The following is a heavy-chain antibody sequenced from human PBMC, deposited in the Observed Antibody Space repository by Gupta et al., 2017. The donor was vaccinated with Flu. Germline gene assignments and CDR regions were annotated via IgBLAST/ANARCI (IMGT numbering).Heavy chain of an antibody. J-gene: IGHJ4*02. V-gene: IGHV3-7*01. Sequence: YWMNWVRQAPGKGLEWVANIKQDGSEKNYVDSVKGRFTISRDNAKSSLYLQMNSLRAEDTAVYYCASSGPRTDKVEPFNYWGQGTLVTVSS. CDR2: IKQDGSEK. D-gene: IGHD5-12*01. CDR3: ASSGPRTDKVEPFNY. CDR1: YW.